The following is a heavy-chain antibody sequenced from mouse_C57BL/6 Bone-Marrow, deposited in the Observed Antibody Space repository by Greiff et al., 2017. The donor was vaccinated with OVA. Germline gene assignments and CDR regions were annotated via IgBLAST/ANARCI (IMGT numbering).Heavy chain of an antibody. Sequence: QVQLQQPGTELVKPGASVKLSCKASGYTFTSYWMHWVKQRPGQGLEWIGNINPSNGGTNYNEKFKGKATLTAEKSSSTVYMQLSSLTSEDSAVYFCARWLLGYFDVWGTGTTVTVSS. CDR1: GYTFTSYW. D-gene: IGHD2-3*01. V-gene: IGHV1-53*01. J-gene: IGHJ1*03. CDR2: INPSNGGT. CDR3: ARWLLGYFDV.